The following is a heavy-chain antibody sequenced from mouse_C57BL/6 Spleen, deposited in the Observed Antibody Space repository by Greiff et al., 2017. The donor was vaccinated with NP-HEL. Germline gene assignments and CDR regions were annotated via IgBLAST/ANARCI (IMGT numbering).Heavy chain of an antibody. CDR3: ALYYGSSYGGFDY. V-gene: IGHV1-69*01. CDR1: GYTFTSYW. J-gene: IGHJ2*01. Sequence: QVQLQQPGAELVMPGASVKLSCKASGYTFTSYWMHWVKQRPGQGLEWIGEIDPSDSYTNYNQKFKGKSTLTVDKSSSTAYMQLSSLTSEDSAVYYCALYYGSSYGGFDYWGQGTTLTVSS. D-gene: IGHD1-1*01. CDR2: IDPSDSYT.